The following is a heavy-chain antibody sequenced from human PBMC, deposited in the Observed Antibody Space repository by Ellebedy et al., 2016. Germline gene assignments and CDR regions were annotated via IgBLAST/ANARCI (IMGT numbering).Heavy chain of an antibody. D-gene: IGHD3-9*01. Sequence: ETLSLTCTVSGGSISNYYWSWVRQAPGKGLEWVSSIGNTGSHIYYADSVRGRFTISRDSAKNSLFLQMDSLRADDTAVYYCTRDPRPYLRYGHYDCWGQGTLVTVSS. CDR1: GGSISNYY. CDR2: IGNTGSHI. V-gene: IGHV3-21*01. J-gene: IGHJ4*02. CDR3: TRDPRPYLRYGHYDC.